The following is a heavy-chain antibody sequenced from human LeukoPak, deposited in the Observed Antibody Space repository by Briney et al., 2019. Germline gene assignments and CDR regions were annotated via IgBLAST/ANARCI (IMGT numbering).Heavy chain of an antibody. J-gene: IGHJ6*03. D-gene: IGHD1-26*01. CDR2: ISPSGGST. V-gene: IGHV1-46*01. CDR1: GYTLTSYY. Sequence: ASVKVSCKASGYTLTSYYMHWVRQAPGQGLEWMAIISPSGGSTFYAQKFQGRVTMTRDMSTSTVYMELSSLRSEDTAVYYCARVGRGRGSGSLWERVYYYYMDVWGKGTTVIVSS. CDR3: ARVGRGRGSGSLWERVYYYYMDV.